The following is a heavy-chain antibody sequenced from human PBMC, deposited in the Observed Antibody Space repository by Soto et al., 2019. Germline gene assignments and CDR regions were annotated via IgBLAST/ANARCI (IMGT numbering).Heavy chain of an antibody. Sequence: QVQLVQSGAEVKRPGSSVKVSCKASGGTFSSYPISWVRQAPGQGLEWMGGTNGNLGTGNYAKKFRGSLTITTDISTTTAYMELSSLTSEDTAVYYCARRDSHGYFRYFDNWGQGTLGTVS. CDR1: GGTFSSYP. V-gene: IGHV1-69*06. CDR3: ARRDSHGYFRYFDN. D-gene: IGHD4-17*01. CDR2: TNGNLGTG. J-gene: IGHJ4*02.